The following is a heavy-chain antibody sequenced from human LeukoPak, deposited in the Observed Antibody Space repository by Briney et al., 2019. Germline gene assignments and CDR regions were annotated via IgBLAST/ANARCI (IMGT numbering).Heavy chain of an antibody. CDR2: ITSGGTSM. CDR3: ARVPRSGNHFDY. D-gene: IGHD1-26*01. J-gene: IGHJ4*02. Sequence: GGSLRLSCAPSGFTFSYYEMGWVRRAPGKGPEGVSYITSGGTSMNYADSVKGRFTISRDNAKNSLYLQLNSLRAEDTAVYYCARVPRSGNHFDYWGQGTLVTVSS. CDR1: GFTFSYYE. V-gene: IGHV3-48*03.